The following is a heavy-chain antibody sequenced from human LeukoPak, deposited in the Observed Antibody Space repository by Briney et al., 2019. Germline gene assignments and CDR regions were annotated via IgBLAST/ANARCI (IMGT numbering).Heavy chain of an antibody. J-gene: IGHJ4*02. CDR2: IYYSGST. CDR3: AREVRGVISYYFDY. CDR1: VGSISTSY. Sequence: SETLSLTCTVSVGSISTSYWSWIRQPAGKGLEWIGYIYYSGSTNYNPSLKSRVTISVDTSKNQFSLRLSSVTAADTAVYYCAREVRGVISYYFDYWGQGTLVTVSS. D-gene: IGHD3-10*01. V-gene: IGHV4-59*12.